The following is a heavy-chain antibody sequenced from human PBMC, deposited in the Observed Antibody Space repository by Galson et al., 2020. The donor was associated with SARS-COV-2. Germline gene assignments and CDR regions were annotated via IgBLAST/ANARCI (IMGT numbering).Heavy chain of an antibody. Sequence: VESLKISCVASGFTVSSDYMTWVRQAPGKVLEWISVIYIRGGTNYADSVKGRFTISRDNSKNTLFLQMNSLRVEDTAVYYCATPGGADWGQGTRVTVSS. D-gene: IGHD3-10*01. CDR2: IYIRGGT. J-gene: IGHJ4*02. V-gene: IGHV3-53*01. CDR3: ATPGGAD. CDR1: GFTVSSDY.